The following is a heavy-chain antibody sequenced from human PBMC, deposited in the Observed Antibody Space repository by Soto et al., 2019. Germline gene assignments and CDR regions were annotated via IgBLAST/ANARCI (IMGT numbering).Heavy chain of an antibody. CDR2: ITGGGGST. CDR1: GFTFISCA. Sequence: GSLRLSCAASGFTFISCAMSWVRQSPGKGLEWVSAITGGGGSTFHAESVRGRFTISRDNSKNTLYLQLSGLRAEDAAVYYCAKGSASASPYYFDYWGQGIQVTVSS. J-gene: IGHJ4*02. V-gene: IGHV3-23*01. CDR3: AKGSASASPYYFDY.